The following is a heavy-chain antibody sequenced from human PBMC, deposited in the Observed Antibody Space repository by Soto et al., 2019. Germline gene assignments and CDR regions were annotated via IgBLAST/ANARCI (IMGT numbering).Heavy chain of an antibody. D-gene: IGHD4-17*01. J-gene: IGHJ4*02. CDR3: ARETTVTFGFDF. V-gene: IGHV2-70*11. CDR2: IDWDDDK. Sequence: SGPTLVNPTQTLTLTCTFSGFSLNTSGLCVSWIRQPPGKALEWLARIDWDDDKYYRTSLKTRLTISKDTSKNQVVLTMTNMDPVDTATYYCARETTVTFGFDFWGQGTLVTSPQ. CDR1: GFSLNTSGLC.